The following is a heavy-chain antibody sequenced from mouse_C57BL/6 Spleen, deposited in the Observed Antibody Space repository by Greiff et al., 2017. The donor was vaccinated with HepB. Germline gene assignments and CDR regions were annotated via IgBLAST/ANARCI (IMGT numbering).Heavy chain of an antibody. V-gene: IGHV1-69*01. D-gene: IGHD2-5*01. J-gene: IGHJ3*01. CDR2: IDPSDSYT. CDR3: AAYYSNSWFAY. Sequence: QVQLQQPGAELVMPGASVKLSCKASGYTFTSYWMHWVKQRPGQGLEWIGEIDPSDSYTKYNQKFKGKSTLTVDKSSSTAYMQLSSLTSEDSAVYYCAAYYSNSWFAYWGQGTLVTVSA. CDR1: GYTFTSYW.